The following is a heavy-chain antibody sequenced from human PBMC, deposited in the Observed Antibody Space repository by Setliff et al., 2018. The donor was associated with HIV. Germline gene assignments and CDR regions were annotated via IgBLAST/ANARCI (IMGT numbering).Heavy chain of an antibody. CDR3: MYGGRTATTH. Sequence: PGGSLRLSCAASGFTFSDYYLNWFRLAPGKGLERISHITNTGSSTNYADSVKGRFTISRDNAKYSLYPQMNTLRVEDTAVYYCMYGGRTATTHWGQGTLVTVSS. CDR2: ITNTGSST. J-gene: IGHJ4*02. V-gene: IGHV3-11*04. D-gene: IGHD4-17*01. CDR1: GFTFSDYY.